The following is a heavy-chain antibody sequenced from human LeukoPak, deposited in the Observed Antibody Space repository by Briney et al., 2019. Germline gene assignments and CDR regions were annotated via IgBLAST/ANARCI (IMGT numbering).Heavy chain of an antibody. CDR2: IIPIFGTA. CDR1: GGTFSSYA. Sequence: EASVKVSCXASGGTFSSYAISWVRQAPGQGLEWMAGIIPIFGTANYAQKFQGRVTITADESTSTAYMELSSLRSEDTAVYYCARIVVVAAISWFDPWGQGTLVTVSS. J-gene: IGHJ5*02. V-gene: IGHV1-69*13. CDR3: ARIVVVAAISWFDP. D-gene: IGHD2-15*01.